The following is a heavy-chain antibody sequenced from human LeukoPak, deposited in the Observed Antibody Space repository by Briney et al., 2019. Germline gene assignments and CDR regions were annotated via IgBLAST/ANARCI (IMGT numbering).Heavy chain of an antibody. CDR3: AREDIVVVPAAIRYYYYGMDV. D-gene: IGHD2-2*02. J-gene: IGHJ6*02. V-gene: IGHV3-11*01. CDR2: ISSSGSTI. Sequence: GGSLRLSCAASGFTFSSYAMSWIRQAPGKGLEWVSYISSSGSTIYYADSVKGRSTISRDNAKNSLYLQMNSLRAEDTAVYYCAREDIVVVPAAIRYYYYGMDVWGQGTTVTVSS. CDR1: GFTFSSYA.